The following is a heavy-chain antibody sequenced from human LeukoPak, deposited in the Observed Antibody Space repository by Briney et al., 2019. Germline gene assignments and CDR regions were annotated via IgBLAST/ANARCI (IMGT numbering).Heavy chain of an antibody. CDR1: GDSIDREIW. V-gene: IGHV4-4*02. Sequence: SETLSLTCAVSGDSIDREIWWHWVRQPPGKGLEWIGEIHHGGSTYYKPSLRSRVTISVDKSRNHFSLEMNSVTAADTAVYYCAREIPVFFASTLDSWGQGILVTVSS. CDR2: IHHGGST. CDR3: AREIPVFFASTLDS. D-gene: IGHD2-2*01. J-gene: IGHJ4*02.